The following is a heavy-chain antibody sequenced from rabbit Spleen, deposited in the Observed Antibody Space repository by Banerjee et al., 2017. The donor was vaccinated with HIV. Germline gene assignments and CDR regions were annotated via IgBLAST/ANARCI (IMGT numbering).Heavy chain of an antibody. CDR2: IYTTSGIA. CDR1: GVSFSGSSY. D-gene: IGHD8-1*01. J-gene: IGHJ6*01. Sequence: QEQLVESGGDLVKPGASLTLTCIASGVSFSGSSYMCWVRQAPGKGLEWIACIYTTSGIAWSASWVNGRFTISRSPSLNPVDLKMTSLASADTATYFCARHSGTSFSSFGMDLWGPGPLFT. V-gene: IGHV1S43*01. CDR3: ARHSGTSFSSFGMDL.